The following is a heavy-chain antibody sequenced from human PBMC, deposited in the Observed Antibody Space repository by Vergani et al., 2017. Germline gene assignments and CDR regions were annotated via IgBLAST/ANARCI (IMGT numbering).Heavy chain of an antibody. Sequence: QVQLVQSGAEVKKPGASVKVSCKASGYTFTGYYMHWVRQAPGQGLEWMGWINPNSGGTNYAQKFQGRVTMTRDTSISTAYMELSSLRSEDTAVYYCAREGTDGSRPPRVYYDSPRGFDPWGQGTLVTVSS. CDR1: GYTFTGYY. CDR3: AREGTDGSRPPRVYYDSPRGFDP. CDR2: INPNSGGT. V-gene: IGHV1-2*02. D-gene: IGHD3-9*01. J-gene: IGHJ5*02.